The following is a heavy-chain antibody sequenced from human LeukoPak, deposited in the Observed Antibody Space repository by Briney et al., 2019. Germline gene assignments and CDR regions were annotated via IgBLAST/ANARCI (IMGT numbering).Heavy chain of an antibody. V-gene: IGHV1-8*01. CDR1: GYTFTSYD. CDR3: ARASVDDYGDYWVRDYGMDV. CDR2: MNPNSGNT. D-gene: IGHD4-17*01. Sequence: ASVKVSCKASGYTFTSYDINWVRQATGQGLEWMGWMNPNSGNTGYAQKFQGRVTMTRNTSISTAYMELSSLRSEDTAVYYCARASVDDYGDYWVRDYGMDVWGQGTTVTVSS. J-gene: IGHJ6*02.